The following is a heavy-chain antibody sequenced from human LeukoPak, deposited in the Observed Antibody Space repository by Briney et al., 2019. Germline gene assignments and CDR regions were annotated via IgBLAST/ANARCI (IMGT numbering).Heavy chain of an antibody. Sequence: SETLSLTCTVSGGSISGSTFYWGWIRQPPGKGLEWIGSIYYTGNTYYNPSLKSRVTISVDTSKNQFSLKLSSVTAADTAVYYCARQTYGSGRRYFDYWGQGTLVTVYS. CDR2: IYYTGNT. D-gene: IGHD3-10*01. J-gene: IGHJ4*02. V-gene: IGHV4-39*01. CDR1: GGSISGSTFY. CDR3: ARQTYGSGRRYFDY.